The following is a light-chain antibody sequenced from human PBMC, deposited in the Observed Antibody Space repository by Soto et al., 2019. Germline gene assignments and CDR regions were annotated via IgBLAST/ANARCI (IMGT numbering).Light chain of an antibody. Sequence: DIQMTQSPSTLSASVGDRVTITCRASQSISSWLAWYQQKPGKAPKLLIYDASSLESGVPSRFSGSGSGTEFTLTISSLQPEDFATYYCLQHNSYPPYTFGQGTKLEIK. J-gene: IGKJ2*01. CDR3: LQHNSYPPYT. V-gene: IGKV1-5*01. CDR1: QSISSW. CDR2: DAS.